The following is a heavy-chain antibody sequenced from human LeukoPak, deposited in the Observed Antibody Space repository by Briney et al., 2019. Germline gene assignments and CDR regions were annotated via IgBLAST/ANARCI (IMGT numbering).Heavy chain of an antibody. Sequence: GGSLRLSCAASGFTFSSYAMNWVRQAPGKGLEWVSGISGSGVITYYADSVKGRFTISRDNSKNTLDLQMNSLRAQDTAVYYCAKDDAWVRYQDWGQGTLVTVSS. J-gene: IGHJ4*02. CDR3: AKDDAWVRYQD. V-gene: IGHV3-23*01. D-gene: IGHD5-12*01. CDR1: GFTFSSYA. CDR2: ISGSGVIT.